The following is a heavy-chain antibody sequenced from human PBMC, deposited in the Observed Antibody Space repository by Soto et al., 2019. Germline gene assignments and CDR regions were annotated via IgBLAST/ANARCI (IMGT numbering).Heavy chain of an antibody. Sequence: LRLSCAASGFTFTRYSMNWVRQAPGKGLEWVSSISSTTNYIYYGDSMKGRFTISRDNAKNSLYLEMNSLRAEDTAVYYCAKDLGTVTSNYYYYYGMDVWGQGTTVTVSS. D-gene: IGHD4-4*01. V-gene: IGHV3-21*06. J-gene: IGHJ6*02. CDR3: AKDLGTVTSNYYYYYGMDV. CDR1: GFTFTRYS. CDR2: ISSTTNYI.